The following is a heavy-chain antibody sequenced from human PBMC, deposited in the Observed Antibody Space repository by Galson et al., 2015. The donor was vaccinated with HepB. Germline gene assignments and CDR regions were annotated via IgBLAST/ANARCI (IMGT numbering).Heavy chain of an antibody. CDR3: ARHGTHLDY. J-gene: IGHJ4*02. CDR1: GFTFGSYA. CDR2: IWDDGSVK. Sequence: SLRLSCAASGFTFGSYAMHWVRQAPGKGLEWVAIIWDDGSVKYYADFVRGRFTISRDNSKNTLYLQMNSLRADDTAVFYCARHGTHLDYWGQGTLVTVSS. V-gene: IGHV3-33*01. D-gene: IGHD1-26*01.